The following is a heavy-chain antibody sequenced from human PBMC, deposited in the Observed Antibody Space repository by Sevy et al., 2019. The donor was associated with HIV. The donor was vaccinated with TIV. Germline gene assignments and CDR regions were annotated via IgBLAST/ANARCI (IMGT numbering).Heavy chain of an antibody. CDR2: ISYDGSRK. Sequence: GGSLRLSCAASGFTFSSYTMHWVRQAPGKGLEWVAFISYDGSRKYYADSVKGRFTISRDNSKNTLYLQMNNLRAEDTSVFYCARDLPVSGRYTGRAHWGQGTRVTVPS. CDR3: ARDLPVSGRYTGRAH. CDR1: GFTFSSYT. D-gene: IGHD1-26*01. V-gene: IGHV3-30*14. J-gene: IGHJ1*01.